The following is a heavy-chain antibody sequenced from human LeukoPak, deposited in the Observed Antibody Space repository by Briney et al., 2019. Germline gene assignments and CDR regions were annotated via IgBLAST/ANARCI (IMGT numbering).Heavy chain of an antibody. J-gene: IGHJ4*02. Sequence: GSLRLSCAASGFTVSSNYMSWVRQAPGKGLEWVSVIYSGGSTYYADSVKGRFSISRDNSKNTLYLQMNSLRAEDTAVYYCARGGRDTAMVLGYWGQGTLVTVSS. CDR3: ARGGRDTAMVLGY. V-gene: IGHV3-66*01. D-gene: IGHD5-18*01. CDR2: IYSGGST. CDR1: GFTVSSNY.